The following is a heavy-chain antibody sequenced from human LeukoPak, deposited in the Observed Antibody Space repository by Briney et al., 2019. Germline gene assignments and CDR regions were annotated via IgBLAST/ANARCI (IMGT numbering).Heavy chain of an antibody. D-gene: IGHD5-12*01. CDR2: IWYDGSNK. Sequence: PGGSLRLSCAASGFTFSSYSMNWVRQAPGKGLEWVAVIWYDGSNKYYADSVKGRFTISRDNSKNTLYLQMNSLRAEDTAVYYCARSNVDHYGMDVWGQGTTVTVSS. CDR3: ARSNVDHYGMDV. J-gene: IGHJ6*02. V-gene: IGHV3-33*08. CDR1: GFTFSSYS.